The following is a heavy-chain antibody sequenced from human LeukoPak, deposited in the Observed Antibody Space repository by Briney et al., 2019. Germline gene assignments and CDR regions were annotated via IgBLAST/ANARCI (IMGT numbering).Heavy chain of an antibody. J-gene: IGHJ4*02. Sequence: PGGSLRLSFAASGFTFGGYAMGSGPEAPGKGLGRVSAISGSGGSTYYADSVKGRFTIARENSKNTPYLQMTSPGAEATAVYYCAKDGSFFTPPYWGQGTLVTVSS. CDR3: AKDGSFFTPPY. D-gene: IGHD1-26*01. CDR1: GFTFGGYA. CDR2: ISGSGGST. V-gene: IGHV3-23*01.